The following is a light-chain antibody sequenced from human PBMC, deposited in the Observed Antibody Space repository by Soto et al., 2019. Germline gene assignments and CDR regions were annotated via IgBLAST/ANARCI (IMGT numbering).Light chain of an antibody. V-gene: IGKV1-39*01. CDR2: GAS. CDR3: QQSFRGPPT. J-gene: IGKJ4*01. CDR1: QNIINY. Sequence: DIQMTQSPSSLSAFVGDRVTITCRASQNIINYLNWYQHKPGEGPSLLIYGASSLQSGVPTRFSGRGSGTDFTLTISGLQSEEFGTYYCQQSFRGPPTFGGGTKVEI.